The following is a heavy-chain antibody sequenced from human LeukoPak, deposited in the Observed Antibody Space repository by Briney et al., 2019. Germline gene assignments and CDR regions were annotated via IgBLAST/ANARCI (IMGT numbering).Heavy chain of an antibody. J-gene: IGHJ3*02. D-gene: IGHD2-15*01. Sequence: GGSLRLSCAASGFTFRNAWMSWVRQAPGKGLEGVALIWYEGSNKYYADSVKGRFTISRDNSKNTLYLQMNSLRAEDTAVYYCAKDRYCSGGSCYYDAFGIWGQGTMVTVSS. CDR2: IWYEGSNK. CDR3: AKDRYCSGGSCYYDAFGI. V-gene: IGHV3-30*02. CDR1: GFTFRNAW.